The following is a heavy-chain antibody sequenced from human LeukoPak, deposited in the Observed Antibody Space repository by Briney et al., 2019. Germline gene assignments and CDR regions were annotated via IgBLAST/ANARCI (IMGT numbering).Heavy chain of an antibody. V-gene: IGHV3-23*01. J-gene: IGHJ4*02. CDR2: ISGSGGST. Sequence: GGSLRLSCAASGFTFSSYAMRWVRQAPGKGLEWVSAISGSGGSTYYADSVKGRFTISRDNSKNTLYLQMNSLRAEDTAVYYCAKGREYSGSYYLQHYFDYWGQGTLVTVSS. CDR3: AKGREYSGSYYLQHYFDY. D-gene: IGHD1-26*01. CDR1: GFTFSSYA.